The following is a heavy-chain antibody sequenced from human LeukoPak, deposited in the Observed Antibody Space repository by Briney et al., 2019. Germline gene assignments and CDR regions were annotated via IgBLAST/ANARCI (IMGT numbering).Heavy chain of an antibody. D-gene: IGHD1-1*01. CDR3: ARGLQLGLLEY. CDR1: GYTFTSYG. V-gene: IGHV1-18*01. J-gene: IGHJ4*02. CDR2: ISAYSGNR. Sequence: ASVKVSCKASGYTFTSYGITWVRQAPGQGLEWMGWISAYSGNRNYAPKLQDRVTMTTDTSTSTAYMELRSLRSDDTAVYYCARGLQLGLLEYWGQGTLVTVSS.